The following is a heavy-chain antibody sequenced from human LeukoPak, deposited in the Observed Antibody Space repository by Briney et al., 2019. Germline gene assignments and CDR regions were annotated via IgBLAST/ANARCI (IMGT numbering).Heavy chain of an antibody. D-gene: IGHD3-22*01. J-gene: IGHJ4*02. CDR2: IKQDGSEK. CDR3: ARASSSYQGDY. CDR1: GFTFSSYW. V-gene: IGHV3-7*01. Sequence: GGSLRLSCSASGFTFSSYWMSWVRQAPGKGLEWVANIKQDGSEKYYVDSVKGRFTVSRDNAKNSLYLQMNSLRAEDTAVYYCARASSSYQGDYWGQGTLVTVSS.